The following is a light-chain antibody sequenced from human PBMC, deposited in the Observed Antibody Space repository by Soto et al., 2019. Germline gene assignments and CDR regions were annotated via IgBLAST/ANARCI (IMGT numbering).Light chain of an antibody. CDR1: QSISSW. CDR2: AAS. J-gene: IGKJ4*01. V-gene: IGKV1-5*01. Sequence: DIQMTQSPSTLSASVGDRVTITCRASQSISSWLAWYQQKPGKAPKLLIFAASSLESGTPSRFSGRRSGTQFTLTINGLQPDDFATYYCQQYDNYKPLTFGGGTKV. CDR3: QQYDNYKPLT.